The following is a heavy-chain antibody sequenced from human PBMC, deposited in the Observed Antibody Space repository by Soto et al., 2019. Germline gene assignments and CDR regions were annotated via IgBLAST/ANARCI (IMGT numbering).Heavy chain of an antibody. V-gene: IGHV4-38-2*02. CDR1: GYSISTNYY. Sequence: SETLSLTCTVSGYSISTNYYWGWIRQPPGKGLEWIGSIHHSGSTYYNPSLKSRVTMLPDASKNQFSLQLTSVTAAATAVYYCARMSVEMATTYYLDYWGQGTLVTVSS. CDR3: ARMSVEMATTYYLDY. D-gene: IGHD5-12*01. J-gene: IGHJ4*02. CDR2: IHHSGST.